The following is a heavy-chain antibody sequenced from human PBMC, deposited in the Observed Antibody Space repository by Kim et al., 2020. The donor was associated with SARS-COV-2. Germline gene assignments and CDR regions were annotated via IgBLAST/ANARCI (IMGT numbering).Heavy chain of an antibody. V-gene: IGHV4-39*01. J-gene: IGHJ4*02. CDR2: IYYSGST. CDR3: ARLGSGYSSSWYGIDY. D-gene: IGHD6-13*01. CDR1: GGSISSSSYY. Sequence: SETLSLTCTVSGGSISSSSYYWGWIRQPPGKGLEWIGSIYYSGSTYYNASLKSRVTISVDTSKNQFSLRLRSVTAADTAVYYCARLGSGYSSSWYGIDYWGQGTLVTVSS.